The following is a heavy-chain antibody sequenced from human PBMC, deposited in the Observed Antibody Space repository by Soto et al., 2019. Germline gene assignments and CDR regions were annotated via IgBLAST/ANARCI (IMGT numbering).Heavy chain of an antibody. Sequence: GGSLRLSCAASGFTFGTYAMHWVRQAPGKGLEWVSVIYYDGSNNYYADSVKGRFTISGDNSKNTLYLQMNSLRTDDTAVYYCAKYRGYCSGGSCARKGYLDYWGLGTLVTVSS. CDR1: GFTFGTYA. D-gene: IGHD2-15*01. CDR3: AKYRGYCSGGSCARKGYLDY. CDR2: IYYDGSNN. J-gene: IGHJ4*01. V-gene: IGHV3-33*03.